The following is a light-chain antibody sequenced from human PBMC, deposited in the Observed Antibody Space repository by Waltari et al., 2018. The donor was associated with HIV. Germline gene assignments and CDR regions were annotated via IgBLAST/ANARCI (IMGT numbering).Light chain of an antibody. CDR2: EVS. Sequence: QSALTQPPSATGSPGQSVTISCTGTSSDVGGYNYVSCHQQYPGTAPQVLILEVSNRPSWVPDHVSGSRAGNTASRTVSRLQADDEADYYCSAYAGSNNWVFGGGTKLTGL. V-gene: IGLV2-8*01. J-gene: IGLJ3*02. CDR1: SSDVGGYNY. CDR3: SAYAGSNNWV.